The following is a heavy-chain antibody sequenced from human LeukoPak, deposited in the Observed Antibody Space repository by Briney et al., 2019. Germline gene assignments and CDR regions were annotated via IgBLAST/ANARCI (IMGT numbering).Heavy chain of an antibody. CDR3: AKDIYDSSGYPSDY. CDR1: GFTFSSYG. V-gene: IGHV3-30*18. J-gene: IGHJ4*02. D-gene: IGHD3-22*01. CDR2: ISYDGSNK. Sequence: QPGGSLRLSCAASGFTFSSYGMHWVRQAPGKGLEWVAVISYDGSNKYYADSVKGRFTISRDNSKNTLYLQMNSLRAEDTAVYYCAKDIYDSSGYPSDYWGQGTLVTVSS.